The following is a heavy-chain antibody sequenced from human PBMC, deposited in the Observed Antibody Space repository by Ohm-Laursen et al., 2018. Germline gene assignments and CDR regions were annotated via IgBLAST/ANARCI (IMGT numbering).Heavy chain of an antibody. CDR3: ARDVIGLVVIPHPPLDY. D-gene: IGHD3-22*01. V-gene: IGHV1-2*02. J-gene: IGHJ4*02. CDR1: GYTFTGYY. CDR2: INPNSGGT. Sequence: GASVKVSCKASGYTFTGYYMHWVRQAPGQGLEWMGWINPNSGGTNYAQKFQGRVTMTRDASISTAYMELSRLRSDDTAVYYCARDVIGLVVIPHPPLDYWGQGTLVTVSS.